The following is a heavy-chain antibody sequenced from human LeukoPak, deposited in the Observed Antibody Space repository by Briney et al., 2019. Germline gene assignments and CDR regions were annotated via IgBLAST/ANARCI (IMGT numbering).Heavy chain of an antibody. D-gene: IGHD2-2*01. CDR3: ARDIVVVPAAIDSYYGMDV. CDR2: ISSSSSYR. Sequence: PGGSLRLSCAASGVTFSSYSMNCVRQAPGKGLGWGSSISSSSSYRYYADSVKGRFTISRDNAKNSLYLQMNSLRAEDTAVYYCARDIVVVPAAIDSYYGMDVWGKGTTVTVSS. CDR1: GVTFSSYS. V-gene: IGHV3-21*01. J-gene: IGHJ6*04.